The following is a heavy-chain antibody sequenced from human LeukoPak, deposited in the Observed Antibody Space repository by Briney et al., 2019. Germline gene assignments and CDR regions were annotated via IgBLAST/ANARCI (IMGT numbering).Heavy chain of an antibody. CDR1: GGSISSGSFY. CDR3: ARLYGNFQNYYDY. D-gene: IGHD1-7*01. Sequence: KSSQTLSLTCTVSGGSISSGSFYWSWIRQPAGKGLEWIGHIFTTGSTNYNPSLKSRVTISVDTSKNQFSLRLSSVTAADTAAYYCARLYGNFQNYYDYWGQGTLVTVSS. V-gene: IGHV4-61*09. J-gene: IGHJ4*02. CDR2: IFTTGST.